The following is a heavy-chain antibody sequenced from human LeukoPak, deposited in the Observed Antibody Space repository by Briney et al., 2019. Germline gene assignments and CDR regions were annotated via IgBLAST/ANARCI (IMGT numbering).Heavy chain of an antibody. CDR1: GYTFTSYG. Sequence: GASVKVSCKASGYTFTSYGISWVRQAPGQGLEWRGWISSYNGNTNYAQKLQGRVTMTTDTSTSTAYMDLRSLRSDDTAVYYCARESSSSWTHYYYYGMDVWGQGTTVTVSS. D-gene: IGHD6-13*01. J-gene: IGHJ6*02. CDR3: ARESSSSWTHYYYYGMDV. V-gene: IGHV1-18*01. CDR2: ISSYNGNT.